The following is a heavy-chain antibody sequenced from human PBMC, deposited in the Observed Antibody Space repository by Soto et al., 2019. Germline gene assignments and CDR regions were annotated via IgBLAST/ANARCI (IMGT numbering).Heavy chain of an antibody. Sequence: SETLSLTCTVSGGSVSSGSYYWSWIRQPPGKGLEWIGYIYYSGSTNYNPSLKSRVTISVDTSKNQFSLKLSSVTAADTAVYYCASQTRVSAWGHVTLVPVSS. CDR1: GGSVSSGSYY. J-gene: IGHJ5*01. D-gene: IGHD4-17*01. CDR2: IYYSGST. V-gene: IGHV4-61*01. CDR3: ASQTRVSA.